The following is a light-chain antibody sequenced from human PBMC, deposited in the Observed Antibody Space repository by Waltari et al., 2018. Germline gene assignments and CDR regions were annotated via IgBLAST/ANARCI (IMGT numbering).Light chain of an antibody. Sequence: DIQMTQSPSPLSASVGDRVTMPCRASQSSSIYLNWYQQKPGKAPKLLIYAASTLQSGVPSRFSSSGAGTDFTLTISSLQPEDFATYYCQQSYSTSRFTFGPGTKVDIK. J-gene: IGKJ3*01. CDR2: AAS. CDR1: QSSSIY. V-gene: IGKV1-39*01. CDR3: QQSYSTSRFT.